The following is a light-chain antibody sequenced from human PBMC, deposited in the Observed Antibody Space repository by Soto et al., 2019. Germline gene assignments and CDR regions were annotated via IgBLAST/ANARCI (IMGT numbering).Light chain of an antibody. CDR1: QTISSW. V-gene: IGKV1-5*03. Sequence: IQMTRSPSTLSGSVGDRVTITCRASQTISSWLAWYQQKPGKAPKLLIYKASTLKSGVPSRSSGSGSGTEFTLTISSLQPDDFATYYCQHYNSYSEAFGQGTKV. CDR3: QHYNSYSEA. J-gene: IGKJ1*01. CDR2: KAS.